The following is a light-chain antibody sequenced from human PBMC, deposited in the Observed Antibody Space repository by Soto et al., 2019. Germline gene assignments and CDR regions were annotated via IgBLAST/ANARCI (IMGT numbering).Light chain of an antibody. CDR3: QQANSPFT. J-gene: IGKJ3*01. CDR1: QGIRTW. V-gene: IGKV1-12*01. Sequence: DIQMTQSPSSVSASVGDRVTITCRASQGIRTWLGWYQQKPGRAPKLLIYEASSLQSGVPSSFSGSGSVIDFTLTISSLQPEDFATYYCQQANSPFTFGPGTKVDIK. CDR2: EAS.